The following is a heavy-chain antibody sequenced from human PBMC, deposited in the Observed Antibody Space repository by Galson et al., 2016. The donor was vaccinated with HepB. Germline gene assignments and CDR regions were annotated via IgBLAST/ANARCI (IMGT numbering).Heavy chain of an antibody. V-gene: IGHV4-59*01. D-gene: IGHD3-22*01. CDR2: MHNTGTT. CDR3: VRGEYDTRGYTMTFGD. J-gene: IGHJ4*02. Sequence: SETLSLTCTVSGGSISSDYWNWIRQPPGKGLEWIGYMHNTGTTNYAPSLKGRVTISVDTSKNQFSLKISSVTAADTAVYYCVRGEYDTRGYTMTFGDWGQGTLVAVSS. CDR1: GGSISSDY.